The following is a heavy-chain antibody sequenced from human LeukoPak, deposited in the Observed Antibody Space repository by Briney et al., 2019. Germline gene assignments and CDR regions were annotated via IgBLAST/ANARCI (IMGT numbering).Heavy chain of an antibody. J-gene: IGHJ4*02. Sequence: GGSLRLSCVVSVFTVSTNYMSWVRQAPGKGLEWVPLTYGGGSTYYADSVEGRFTISRDNSKNTLYLQMNSLRAEDTTMYYCARLPGGVVIDAGLYWGQGTLVTVSS. CDR2: TYGGGST. V-gene: IGHV3-53*01. CDR3: ARLPGGVVIDAGLY. D-gene: IGHD2-21*01. CDR1: VFTVSTNY.